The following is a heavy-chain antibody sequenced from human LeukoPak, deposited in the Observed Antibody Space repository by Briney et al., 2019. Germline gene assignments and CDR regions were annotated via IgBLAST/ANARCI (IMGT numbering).Heavy chain of an antibody. D-gene: IGHD3-22*01. CDR2: ISAYNGNT. J-gene: IGHJ3*02. CDR1: GYTFTSYG. V-gene: IGHV1-18*01. CDR3: AREKTYHTYYYDSSGSAFDI. Sequence: ASVKVSCKASGYTFTSYGISWVRQAPGQGLEWMGWISAYNGNTNYAQKLQGRVTMTTDTSTSTAYMELRSLRSDDTAVYYCAREKTYHTYYYDSSGSAFDIWGQGTMVTVSS.